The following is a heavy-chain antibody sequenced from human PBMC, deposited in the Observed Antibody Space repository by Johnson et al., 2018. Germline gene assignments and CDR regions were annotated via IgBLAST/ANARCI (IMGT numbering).Heavy chain of an antibody. Sequence: QVQLQESGPGLVKASVTLSLTCTVSGGSLSSYYWSWIRQPPGKGLEWIGSVHYSGSTNYNPSLKSVVTISVDTSKNQFSLKLSSVTAAATAVYYCARVGYYDSSGFDIWGQGTMVTVSS. CDR2: VHYSGST. J-gene: IGHJ3*02. CDR3: ARVGYYDSSGFDI. CDR1: GGSLSSYY. V-gene: IGHV4-59*01. D-gene: IGHD3-22*01.